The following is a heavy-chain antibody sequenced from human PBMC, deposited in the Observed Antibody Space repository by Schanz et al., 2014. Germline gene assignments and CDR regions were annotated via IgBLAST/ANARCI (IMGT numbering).Heavy chain of an antibody. Sequence: EVQLVESGGGLVKPGGSLRLSCTASGFIFRSYTMNWVRQAPGKGLEWVPSLSSSGLYTFYADLAGGRFTISRDDAKNSLFLEMNNLRTEDTAVYFCARDIKKQLVDSKDYYYGMDVWGQGTTVTVSS. CDR2: LSSSGLYT. D-gene: IGHD6-13*01. CDR3: ARDIKKQLVDSKDYYYGMDV. V-gene: IGHV3-21*01. CDR1: GFIFRSYT. J-gene: IGHJ6*02.